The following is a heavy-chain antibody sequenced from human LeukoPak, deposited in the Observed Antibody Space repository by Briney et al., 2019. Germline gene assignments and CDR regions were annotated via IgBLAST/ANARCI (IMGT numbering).Heavy chain of an antibody. V-gene: IGHV4-61*01. CDR2: VYYSGST. CDR1: GGSISSSSYY. J-gene: IGHJ4*02. D-gene: IGHD3-16*01. Sequence: SETLSLTCTVSGGSISSSSYYWSWIRQPPGKGLEWIGYVYYSGSTNYNPSLKSRVTISVDTSKNQFSLKLSSVTAADTAVYYCARSRLGTHYYFDYWGQGTLATVSS. CDR3: ARSRLGTHYYFDY.